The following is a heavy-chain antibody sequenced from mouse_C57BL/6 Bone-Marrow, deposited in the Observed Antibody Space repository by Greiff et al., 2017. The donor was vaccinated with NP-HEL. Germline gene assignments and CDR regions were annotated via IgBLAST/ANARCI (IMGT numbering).Heavy chain of an antibody. CDR1: GYTFTSYW. CDR2: IDPSDSYT. CDR3: AREIYGYDAFAY. Sequence: QVQLQQPGAELVMPGASVKLSCKASGYTFTSYWMHWVKQRPGQGLEWIGEIDPSDSYTTYNHKFKGKSTLTVDKSSSTAYMQLRSLTSADSAVYYCAREIYGYDAFAYWGQGTLVTVSA. V-gene: IGHV1-69*01. D-gene: IGHD2-2*01. J-gene: IGHJ3*01.